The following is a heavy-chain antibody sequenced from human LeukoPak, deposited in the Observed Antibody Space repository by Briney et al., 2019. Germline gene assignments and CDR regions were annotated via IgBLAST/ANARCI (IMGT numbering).Heavy chain of an antibody. CDR2: IKQDGSEK. J-gene: IGHJ6*03. CDR1: GFTFSSYW. CDR3: ARDSGYASYYYYYYMDV. D-gene: IGHD2-2*01. V-gene: IGHV3-7*01. Sequence: GGSLRLSCAASGFTFSSYWMSWVRQAPGKGLEWVANIKQDGSEKYYVDSVEGRFTISRDNAKNSLYLQMNSLRAEDTAVYYCARDSGYASYYYYYYMDVWGKGTTVTVSS.